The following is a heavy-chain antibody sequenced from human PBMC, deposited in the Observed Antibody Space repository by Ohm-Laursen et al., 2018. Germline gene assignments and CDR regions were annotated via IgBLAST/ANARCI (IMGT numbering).Heavy chain of an antibody. V-gene: IGHV4-4*08. D-gene: IGHD6-13*01. CDR2: FYHSGGT. CDR1: GASISSYY. J-gene: IGHJ3*01. Sequence: GTLSLTCSVSGASISSYYWTWIRQPPGKGLEWIGHFYHSGGTNNNPSFKSRVTISIDTSKNQVSRNLNSVTAADTAVYYCASSQSSSWYHAFDVWGQGTMVTVSS. CDR3: ASSQSSSWYHAFDV.